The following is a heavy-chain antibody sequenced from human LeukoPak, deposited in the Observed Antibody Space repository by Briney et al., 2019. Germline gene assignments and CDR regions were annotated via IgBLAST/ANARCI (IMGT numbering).Heavy chain of an antibody. CDR2: ISSSGSTI. CDR1: GFTFSDYY. V-gene: IGHV3-11*01. Sequence: GGSLRLPCPASGFTFSDYYMIWIRQAPGKGLEWVSYISSSGSTIYYADSVKGRFTISRDNAKNSLYLQMNSLRAEDTAVYYCASPHYYYYMDVWGKGTTVTVSS. J-gene: IGHJ6*03. CDR3: ASPHYYYYMDV.